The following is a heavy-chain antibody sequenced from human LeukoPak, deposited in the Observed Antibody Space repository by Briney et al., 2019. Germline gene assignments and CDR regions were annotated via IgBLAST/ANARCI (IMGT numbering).Heavy chain of an antibody. D-gene: IGHD3-10*01. J-gene: IGHJ4*02. CDR2: ISPEGGTT. Sequence: GSLRLSCEASGFSFSTISMNWVRQAPGKGLEWVSSISPEGGTTYHAASVKGRFTTSRDNAKSSLYLQMNSLRAEDTALYYCTRDLPVPSLVRGIIIYGLIDYWGQGTLVTVSS. V-gene: IGHV3-21*06. CDR3: TRDLPVPSLVRGIIIYGLIDY. CDR1: GFSFSTIS.